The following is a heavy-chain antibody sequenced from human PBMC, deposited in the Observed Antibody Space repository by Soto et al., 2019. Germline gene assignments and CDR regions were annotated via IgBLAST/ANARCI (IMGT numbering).Heavy chain of an antibody. CDR2: IYYSGST. V-gene: IGHV4-59*01. CDR1: GGSISSYY. CDR3: AGQRGYSGYDHYYYYYMDV. J-gene: IGHJ6*03. Sequence: TSETLSLTCTVSGGSISSYYWSWIRQPPGKGLEWIGYIYYSGSTNYNPSLKSRVTISVDTSKNQFSLKLSSVTAADTAVYYCAGQRGYSGYDHYYYYYMDVWGKGTTVTVSS. D-gene: IGHD5-12*01.